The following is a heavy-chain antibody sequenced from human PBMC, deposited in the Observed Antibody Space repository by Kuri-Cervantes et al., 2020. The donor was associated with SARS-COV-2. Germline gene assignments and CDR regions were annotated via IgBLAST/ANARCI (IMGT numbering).Heavy chain of an antibody. CDR2: IYHSGST. J-gene: IGHJ4*02. D-gene: IGHD5-24*01. CDR3: GKVSWLQLWRRYSDS. CDR1: GYSISSGYY. Sequence: PSETLSLTCTVSGYSISSGYYWGWIRQPPGKGLEWIGSIYHSGSTNYNPSLKSRVTISVDTSNNQVSLSLTSTTAADTAVYYCGKVSWLQLWRRYSDSWGQGTLVTVSS. V-gene: IGHV4-38-2*02.